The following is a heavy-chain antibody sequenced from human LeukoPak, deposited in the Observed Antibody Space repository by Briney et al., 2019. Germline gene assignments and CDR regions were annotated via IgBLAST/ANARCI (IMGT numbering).Heavy chain of an antibody. CDR1: GFTLGGYG. D-gene: IGHD3-22*01. J-gene: IGHJ4*02. CDR3: ARGKYYYDSSGYLLFDY. V-gene: IGHV3-20*01. Sequence: PGGSLRLSCAPSGFTLGGYGMSWVRQAPGNGLEWVSGINWNGGSTGCADSVKGRFTVSKDSAKNSMYLQKNRLRAENTALYHCARGKYYYDSSGYLLFDYWGQGTLVTVSS. CDR2: INWNGGST.